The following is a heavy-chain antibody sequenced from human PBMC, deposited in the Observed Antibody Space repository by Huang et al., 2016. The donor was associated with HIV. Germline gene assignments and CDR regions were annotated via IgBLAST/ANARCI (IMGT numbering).Heavy chain of an antibody. CDR1: GGSIRSDNYY. D-gene: IGHD3-10*01. CDR3: ARLPGSITMIRGVITDPY. J-gene: IGHJ4*02. V-gene: IGHV4-39*02. CDR2: IYYMGST. Sequence: QLQLQESGPGLVKPSETLSLTCTVSGGSIRSDNYYWGWIRQPPGKGLEWIGSIYYMGSTYYNPSLKRRVTITVDTSKNHFSLRMRSVTAADTAVYYCARLPGSITMIRGVITDPYWGQGTLVTVSS.